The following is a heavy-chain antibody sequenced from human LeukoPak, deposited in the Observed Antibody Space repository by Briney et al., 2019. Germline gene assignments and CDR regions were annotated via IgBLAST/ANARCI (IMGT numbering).Heavy chain of an antibody. Sequence: QSGGSPRLSCAASGFTFSSYAMSWVRQAPGKGLEWVSAISGSGGSTYYADSVKGRFTISRDNSKNTLYLQMNSLRAEDTAVYYCAKVARAYYYDSSGYLDYWGQGTLVTVSS. CDR3: AKVARAYYYDSSGYLDY. CDR1: GFTFSSYA. CDR2: ISGSGGST. V-gene: IGHV3-23*01. D-gene: IGHD3-22*01. J-gene: IGHJ4*02.